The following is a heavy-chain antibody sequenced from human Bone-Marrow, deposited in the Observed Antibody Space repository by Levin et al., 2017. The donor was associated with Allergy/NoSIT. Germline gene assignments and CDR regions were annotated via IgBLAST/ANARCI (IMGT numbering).Heavy chain of an antibody. CDR1: GGTFSSYA. Sequence: SVKVSCKASGGTFSSYAISWVRQAPGQGLEWMGGIIPIFGTANYAQKFQGRVTITADESTSTAYMELSSLRSEDTAVYYCARDRGLYYDFWSGYYTQGGYYYYGMDGWGQGTTVTVSS. J-gene: IGHJ6*02. D-gene: IGHD3-3*01. V-gene: IGHV1-69*13. CDR2: IIPIFGTA. CDR3: ARDRGLYYDFWSGYYTQGGYYYYGMDG.